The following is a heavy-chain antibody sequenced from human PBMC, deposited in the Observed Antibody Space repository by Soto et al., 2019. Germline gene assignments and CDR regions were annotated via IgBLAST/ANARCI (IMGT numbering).Heavy chain of an antibody. CDR2: INNNGGST. V-gene: IGHV3-64D*08. CDR1: GFIFSNYA. Sequence: GGSLRLSWSASGFIFSNYAMRWVRQAPGKGLEYVSTINNNGGSTYYADSVKGRFTISRDNSKNTLYLQMSSLRVEDTAVYYCVKAPLAPFVYDYWGQGTLVTVSS. CDR3: VKAPLAPFVYDY. J-gene: IGHJ4*02. D-gene: IGHD3-3*01.